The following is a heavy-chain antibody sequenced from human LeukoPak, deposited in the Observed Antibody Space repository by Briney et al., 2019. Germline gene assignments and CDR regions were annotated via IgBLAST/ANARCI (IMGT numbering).Heavy chain of an antibody. CDR1: GFTFSTYW. V-gene: IGHV3-74*01. Sequence: GGSLRLSCAASGFTFSTYWMHWVRQAPGKGLVWVSRINSDGSTTNYTDSVKGRFSISRDNAKKTLYLQMNSLRAEDTAVYYCARELPFDYWGQGPLVTVSS. D-gene: IGHD1-26*01. CDR3: ARELPFDY. J-gene: IGHJ4*02. CDR2: INSDGSTT.